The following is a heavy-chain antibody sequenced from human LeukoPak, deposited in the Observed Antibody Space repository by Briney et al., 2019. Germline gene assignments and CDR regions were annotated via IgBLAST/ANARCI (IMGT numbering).Heavy chain of an antibody. V-gene: IGHV3-23*01. J-gene: IGHJ5*02. D-gene: IGHD2-15*01. CDR1: GFTLSSYA. Sequence: GRSLRLSCAVSGFTLSSYAMRWARHAPGKGLVWVIATSGSGRSTLYADSVEGRLPFSRDNSTSTLYLQMNRLRAEGTAVYYCAKDVGYCSGGACYSGRNWFDPWGQGTLVTVSS. CDR2: TSGSGRST. CDR3: AKDVGYCSGGACYSGRNWFDP.